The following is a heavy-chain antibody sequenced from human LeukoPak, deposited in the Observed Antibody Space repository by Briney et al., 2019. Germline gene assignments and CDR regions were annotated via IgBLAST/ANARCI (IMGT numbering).Heavy chain of an antibody. CDR3: AKIPPYYYDRSGYYYFDY. CDR1: GFTFSTYA. J-gene: IGHJ4*02. Sequence: GGSLRLSCAASGFTFSTYAMNWVRQAPGRGLEWVSTISSSGGDIYYADSVKGRFTISRDNSENTLYLQMNSLRAEDTAVCYCAKIPPYYYDRSGYYYFDYWGQGTLVTVSS. CDR2: ISSSGGDI. V-gene: IGHV3-23*01. D-gene: IGHD3-22*01.